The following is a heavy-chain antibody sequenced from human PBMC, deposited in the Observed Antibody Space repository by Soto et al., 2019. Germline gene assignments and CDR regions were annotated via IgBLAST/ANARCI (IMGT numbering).Heavy chain of an antibody. CDR2: TYYRSKWYN. J-gene: IGHJ4*01. CDR3: ARDLIRGPDYRKDYFDF. V-gene: IGHV6-1*01. Sequence: SQTLSLTCAISGDSVSSSSAAWNWIRQSPSRGLEWLGRTYYRSKWYNDYAVSVKSRITINPDTSKNQFSLQLNSVTPEDTAVYYCARDLIRGPDYRKDYFDFWGRGTLVIGSS. CDR1: GDSVSSSSAA. D-gene: IGHD4-4*01.